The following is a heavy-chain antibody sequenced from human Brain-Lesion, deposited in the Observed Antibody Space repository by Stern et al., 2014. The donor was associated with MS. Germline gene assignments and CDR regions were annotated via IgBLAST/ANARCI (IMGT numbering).Heavy chain of an antibody. V-gene: IGHV5-51*01. CDR2: IYPGDSDS. Sequence: EVQLVESGAEVKKPGESLKISCKSSGYSFTSYWIGWVRPMPGKGLGWVGIIYPGDSDSRYSPSFQGQVTISADKSTSTAYLQWSSLKASDTAMYYCATPADGGSIDSWGQGTLVTVSS. CDR3: ATPADGGSIDS. CDR1: GYSFTSYW. J-gene: IGHJ4*02. D-gene: IGHD6-13*01.